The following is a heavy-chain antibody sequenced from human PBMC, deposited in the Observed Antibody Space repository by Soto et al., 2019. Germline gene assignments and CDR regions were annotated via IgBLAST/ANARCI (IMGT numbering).Heavy chain of an antibody. V-gene: IGHV3-23*01. D-gene: IGHD6-6*01. CDR3: ARVRYSTSSEFDH. CDR2: LTSSGGST. Sequence: GGSLRLPSAGSGFTLTPYAMSWGRQAPGKGLEWVSALTSSGGSTYYVDSVKGRFTISRDNSKNTLYLQMNSLRAEDTAVYYFARVRYSTSSEFDHWGQGTLVTVSS. J-gene: IGHJ4*01. CDR1: GFTLTPYA.